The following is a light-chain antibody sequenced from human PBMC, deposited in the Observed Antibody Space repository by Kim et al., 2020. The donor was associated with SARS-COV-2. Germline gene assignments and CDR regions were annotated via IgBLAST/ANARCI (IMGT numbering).Light chain of an antibody. Sequence: SAAVGYRVTITCPASQSIGNWLACFQQKPGNASKLLIYKAAFLQSGVPSRFSGSGSGTEFTLTISSLQPDDFATYYCQQYERYPYTFGQGTKLEI. V-gene: IGKV1-5*03. CDR1: QSIGNW. J-gene: IGKJ2*01. CDR2: KAA. CDR3: QQYERYPYT.